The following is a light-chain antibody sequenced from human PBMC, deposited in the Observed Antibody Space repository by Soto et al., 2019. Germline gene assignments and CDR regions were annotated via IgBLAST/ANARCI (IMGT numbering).Light chain of an antibody. Sequence: PGERATLSCRASQSVSSSYLAWYQQKPGQAPRLLIYGASSRATGIPDRFSGSGSGTDFTLTISRLEPEDFAVYYCQQYGSSPATFGQGTKVEIK. CDR1: QSVSSSY. CDR2: GAS. V-gene: IGKV3-20*01. CDR3: QQYGSSPAT. J-gene: IGKJ1*01.